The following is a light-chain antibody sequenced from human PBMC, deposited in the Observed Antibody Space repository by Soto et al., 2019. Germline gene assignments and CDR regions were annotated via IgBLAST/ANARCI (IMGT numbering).Light chain of an antibody. CDR2: GAS. J-gene: IGKJ5*01. CDR3: QQYGSSLIT. V-gene: IGKV3-20*01. CDR1: QSVSSN. Sequence: EDVLTHSPDTLALPQGERATLSCRASQSVSSNLAWYQQKPGQAPRLLIYGASSRATGIPDRFSGSGSGTDFTLTISRLEPEDFAVYYCQQYGSSLITFGQGTGLEIK.